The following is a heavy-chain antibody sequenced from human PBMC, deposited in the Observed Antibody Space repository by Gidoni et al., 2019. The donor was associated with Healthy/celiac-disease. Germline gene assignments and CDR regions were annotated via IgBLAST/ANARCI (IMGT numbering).Heavy chain of an antibody. Sequence: EVQLVESGGGLVKPGVSLRLSCAASGFTFSNAWISWVRQAPGKGLEWVGRIKSKTDGGTTDYDAPVKGRFTISRDDSKNTLYLQMNSLKTEDTAVYYCTTDLGATIRSGYWGQGTLVTVSS. J-gene: IGHJ4*02. V-gene: IGHV3-15*01. CDR2: IKSKTDGGTT. CDR1: GFTFSNAW. D-gene: IGHD1-26*01. CDR3: TTDLGATIRSGY.